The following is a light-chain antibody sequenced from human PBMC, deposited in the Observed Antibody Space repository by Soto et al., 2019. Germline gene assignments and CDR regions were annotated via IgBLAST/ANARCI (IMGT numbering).Light chain of an antibody. CDR1: QSISNW. CDR3: QQYSSCPT. CDR2: DAF. V-gene: IGKV1-5*01. J-gene: IGKJ5*01. Sequence: DIQMTQSPSTLSASVGDRVTITCRASQSISNWLAWYQQKPGKAPKLLLYDAFSLDSGVPSRFSGSGSGTAFTLTISSLQPDDFATYYCQQYSSCPTFGQGTRLEMK.